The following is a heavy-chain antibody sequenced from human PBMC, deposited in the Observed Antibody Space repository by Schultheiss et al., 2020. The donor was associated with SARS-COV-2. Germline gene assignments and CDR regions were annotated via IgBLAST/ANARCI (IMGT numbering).Heavy chain of an antibody. CDR1: GFTFSSYE. V-gene: IGHV3-21*01. CDR2: ISSSSSYI. J-gene: IGHJ4*02. D-gene: IGHD1-26*01. Sequence: GESLKISCAASGFTFSSYEMNWVRQAPGKGLEWVSSISSSSSYIYYADSVKGRFTISRDNAKNSLYLQMNSLRVGDTAIYYCAFYSGTFSFGYWGQGTLVTVSS. CDR3: AFYSGTFSFGY.